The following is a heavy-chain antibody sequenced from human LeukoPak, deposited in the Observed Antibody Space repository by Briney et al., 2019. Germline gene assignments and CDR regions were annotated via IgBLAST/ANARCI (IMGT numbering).Heavy chain of an antibody. D-gene: IGHD1-1*01. CDR1: GGSISSYY. J-gene: IGHJ5*02. CDR2: IYYSGST. CDR3: ASLVNNWNDDNWFDP. V-gene: IGHV4-59*01. Sequence: PSETLSLTCTVSGGSISSYYWSWIRQPPGKGLEWIGYIYYSGSTNYNPSLKSRVTISVDTSKNQFSLKPSSVTAADTAVYYCASLVNNWNDDNWFDPWGQGTLVTVSS.